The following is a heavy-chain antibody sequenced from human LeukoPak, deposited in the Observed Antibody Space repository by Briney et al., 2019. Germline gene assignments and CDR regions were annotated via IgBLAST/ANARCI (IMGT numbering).Heavy chain of an antibody. J-gene: IGHJ3*02. V-gene: IGHV3-48*03. D-gene: IGHD2-15*01. CDR3: ARDISSSTRAFDI. Sequence: GGSLRLSCAASGFTLSTYEMTWVRQAPGKGLEWVSFITSSGSPTFYADSVKGRFSISRDTAKNSLYLQMNNLRGEDTAVYYCARDISSSTRAFDIWGQGTTVTVS. CDR2: ITSSGSPT. CDR1: GFTLSTYE.